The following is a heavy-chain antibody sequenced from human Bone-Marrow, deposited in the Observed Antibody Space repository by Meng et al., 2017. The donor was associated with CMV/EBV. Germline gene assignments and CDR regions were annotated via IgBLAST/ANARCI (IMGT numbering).Heavy chain of an antibody. CDR3: TISYFDSDGPFYFDY. CDR1: GYSISSGY. J-gene: IGHJ4*02. V-gene: IGHV3-30*03. D-gene: IGHD3-9*01. Sequence: GGSLRLSCTVSGYSISSGYYWGWVRQAPGKGLEWLAIISYDGTKKYYADSVKGRFTISRDNAKDTLYLHMNSLSVEDTAVYYCTISYFDSDGPFYFDYWGQGTLVTVSS. CDR2: ISYDGTKK.